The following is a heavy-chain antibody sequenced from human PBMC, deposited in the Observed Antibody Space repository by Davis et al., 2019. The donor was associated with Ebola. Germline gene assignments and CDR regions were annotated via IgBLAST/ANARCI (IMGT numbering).Heavy chain of an antibody. CDR1: GLTFGDYA. CDR2: IRSKAYGGKT. D-gene: IGHD6-13*01. Sequence: GESLKISCTASGLTFGDYAMNWVRRAPGKGLEWVGFIRSKAYGGKTQYAASVKGRFTISRDDSKSTVYLQMNSLKTEDTAVYYCARDLKQPPPSYYYGMDVWGKGTPVTVSS. CDR3: ARDLKQPPPSYYYGMDV. J-gene: IGHJ6*04. V-gene: IGHV3-49*04.